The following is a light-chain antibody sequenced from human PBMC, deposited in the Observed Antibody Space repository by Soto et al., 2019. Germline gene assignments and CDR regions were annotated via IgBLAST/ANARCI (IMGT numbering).Light chain of an antibody. CDR3: QQYNNWPPFTWT. CDR2: GAS. V-gene: IGKV3-15*01. Sequence: EIVMTQSPATLSVSPGERATLSCRASQSVNNNLAWYQQKPGQAPSLLIYGASTRATGIPARFSGSGSGTEFTLTISSLQSEDFAVYYCQQYNNWPPFTWTFGQGTKVEIK. J-gene: IGKJ1*01. CDR1: QSVNNN.